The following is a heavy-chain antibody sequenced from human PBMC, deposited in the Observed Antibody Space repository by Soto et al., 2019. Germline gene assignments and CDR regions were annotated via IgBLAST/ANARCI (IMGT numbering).Heavy chain of an antibody. CDR2: ISAYNGNT. Sequence: ASVKVSCKASGYTFTSYGISWVRQAPGQGLEWMGWISAYNGNTNYAQKLQGRVTMTTDTSTSTAYMELRSLRSDDTAVYYCARDLLDIVATISLFGMAVWGQGTTVTVSS. CDR1: GYTFTSYG. J-gene: IGHJ6*02. D-gene: IGHD5-12*01. V-gene: IGHV1-18*04. CDR3: ARDLLDIVATISLFGMAV.